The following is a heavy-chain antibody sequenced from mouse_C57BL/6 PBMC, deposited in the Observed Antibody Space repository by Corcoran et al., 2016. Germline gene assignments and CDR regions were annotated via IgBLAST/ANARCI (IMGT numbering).Heavy chain of an antibody. V-gene: IGHV9-3*01. D-gene: IGHD1-1*02. Sequence: QIQLVQSGPELKKPGETVKISCKASGYTFTTYGMSWVKQAPGKGLKWMGWINTYSGVPTYADDFKGRFAFSLETSASTAYLQINNLKNEDTDTYFCARWGGGYLWYCDVWGTGTMVTVSS. CDR1: GYTFTTYG. CDR2: INTYSGVP. J-gene: IGHJ1*03. CDR3: ARWGGGYLWYCDV.